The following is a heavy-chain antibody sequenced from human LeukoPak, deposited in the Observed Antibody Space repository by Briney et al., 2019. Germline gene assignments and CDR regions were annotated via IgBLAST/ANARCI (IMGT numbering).Heavy chain of an antibody. Sequence: GGSLRLSCAASEFTFSTYSMNWVRQAPGKGLEWVSSISSGSTYIYYADSVKGRFTISRDNAKNSLYLQMNSLRAEDTAVYYCARGGLDSSSWYSVHWFDPWGQGTLVTVSS. CDR2: ISSGSTYI. J-gene: IGHJ5*02. CDR1: EFTFSTYS. V-gene: IGHV3-21*01. CDR3: ARGGLDSSSWYSVHWFDP. D-gene: IGHD6-13*01.